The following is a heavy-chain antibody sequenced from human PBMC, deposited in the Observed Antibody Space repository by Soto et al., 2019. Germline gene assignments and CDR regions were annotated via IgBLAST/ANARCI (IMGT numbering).Heavy chain of an antibody. Sequence: EVQLVESGGGLVQPGGSLRLSCAASGFTFSYYGMSWVRQAPGKGLEWVANIKKDGSEKYYVDSVKGRFTISRDNAKNSMYLQMSILIDGDTAVYFCVRGRTGMDVWGQGTTVTVSS. J-gene: IGHJ6*02. CDR2: IKKDGSEK. CDR3: VRGRTGMDV. V-gene: IGHV3-7*05. CDR1: GFTFSYYG.